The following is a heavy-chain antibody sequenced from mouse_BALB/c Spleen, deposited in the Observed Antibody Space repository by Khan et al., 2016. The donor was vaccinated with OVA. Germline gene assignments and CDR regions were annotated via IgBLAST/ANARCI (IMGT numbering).Heavy chain of an antibody. J-gene: IGHJ3*01. V-gene: IGHV1-77*01. D-gene: IGHD3-3*01. CDR1: GYTFSDYN. CDR2: IYPGSTNT. Sequence: QVQLKESGAALARPGASVKLSCKASGYTFSDYNINWVKQRTGQGLDWIGEIYPGSTNTYYNEKFKGKATLTADKSSSPAYMQLISLTSADSAVYFCAREGDDWFPYWGQEALVTVSA. CDR3: AREGDDWFPY.